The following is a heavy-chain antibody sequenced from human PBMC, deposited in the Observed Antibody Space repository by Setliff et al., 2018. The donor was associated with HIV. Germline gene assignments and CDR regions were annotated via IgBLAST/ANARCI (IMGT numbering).Heavy chain of an antibody. V-gene: IGHV3-49*04. CDR3: TTVGYSGYADLDY. CDR1: GFTFGDYA. Sequence: PGGSLRLSCTTSGFTFGDYAMTWVRQTPGRGLEWVGFIRSKTDGGTTDYAAPVKGRFTISRDDSKNTLYLQMNSLKTEDTAVYYCTTVGYSGYADLDYWGQGTLVTVSS. D-gene: IGHD5-12*01. J-gene: IGHJ4*02. CDR2: IRSKTDGGTT.